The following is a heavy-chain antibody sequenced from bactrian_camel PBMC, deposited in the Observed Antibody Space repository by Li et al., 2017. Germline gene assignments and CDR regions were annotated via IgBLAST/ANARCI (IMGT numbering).Heavy chain of an antibody. CDR2: IESDGST. Sequence: HVQLVESGGGSVQSGGSLRLSCAGPSYIYNRYYTGWFRQAPGKEREGVAIIESDGSTTYADSVKGRFTISRENAKNTLSLHLNSLKTEDTAMYYCVKVDTYYRGTYTWTYTDWGQGTQVTVS. CDR1: SYIYNRYY. J-gene: IGHJ4*01. V-gene: IGHV3S53*01. D-gene: IGHD2*01. CDR3: VKVDTYYRGTYTWTYTD.